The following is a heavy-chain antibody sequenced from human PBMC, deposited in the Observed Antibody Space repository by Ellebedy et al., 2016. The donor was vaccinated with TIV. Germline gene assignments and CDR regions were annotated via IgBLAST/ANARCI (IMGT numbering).Heavy chain of an antibody. Sequence: GESLKISCEASGFTFSTYGMHWVRQAPGKRLDWLAVISYAGSAKYYADSVKCRFPISREHSKNTMYLQMNSLRAEETAVYYCGKDHDSSRSYITGDYWGQGTLVTVSS. CDR1: GFTFSTYG. CDR2: ISYAGSAK. D-gene: IGHD6-19*01. V-gene: IGHV3-30*18. CDR3: GKDHDSSRSYITGDY. J-gene: IGHJ4*02.